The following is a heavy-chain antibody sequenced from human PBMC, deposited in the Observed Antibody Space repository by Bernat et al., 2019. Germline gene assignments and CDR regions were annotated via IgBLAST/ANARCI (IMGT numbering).Heavy chain of an antibody. D-gene: IGHD2-8*01. Sequence: QVQLVQSGAEVKNPGASVKVSCKASGYTFTDYYVHWVRQAPGQGLEWMGWINPNSGGANYAQNFQAGVTMTRVTTISAAYMELSRRRCEDTAVYYCAINGGNTGLARGMDVWGQGTTVTVSS. V-gene: IGHV1-2*02. CDR3: AINGGNTGLARGMDV. J-gene: IGHJ6*02. CDR1: GYTFTDYY. CDR2: INPNSGGA.